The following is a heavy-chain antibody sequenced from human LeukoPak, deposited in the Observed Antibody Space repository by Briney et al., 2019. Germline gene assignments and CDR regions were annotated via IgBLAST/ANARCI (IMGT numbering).Heavy chain of an antibody. V-gene: IGHV4-34*01. CDR3: AXXXXXXQATMIVVVMYYDY. J-gene: IGHJ4*02. D-gene: IGHD3-22*01. CDR1: GGSFSGYY. Sequence: SQTLSLTCAVYGGSFSGYYWSWIRQPPGKGLEWIGEINHSGSTNYNPSLKSRVTISVDTSKNQFSLKLSSVTAADTAVYYCAXXXXXXQATMIVVVMYYDYWGQGTLVTVSS. CDR2: INHSGST.